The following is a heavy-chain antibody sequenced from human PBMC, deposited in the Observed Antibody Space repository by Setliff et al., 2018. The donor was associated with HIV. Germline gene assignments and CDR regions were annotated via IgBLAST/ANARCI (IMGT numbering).Heavy chain of an antibody. V-gene: IGHV1-69-2*01. D-gene: IGHD3-22*01. Sequence: ASVKVSCKASGYTFTDYYIHWVQQAPGKGLEWMGRVDPEDGETTYAENFQGRITITADTSTDTAYLELSSLRSEDSAFYYCTTPLDSSGYFGSDYFDHWGQGALVTVSS. CDR3: TTPLDSSGYFGSDYFDH. CDR1: GYTFTDYY. J-gene: IGHJ4*02. CDR2: VDPEDGET.